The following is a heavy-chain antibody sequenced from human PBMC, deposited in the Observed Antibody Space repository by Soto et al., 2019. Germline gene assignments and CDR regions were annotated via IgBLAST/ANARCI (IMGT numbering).Heavy chain of an antibody. Sequence: HPGGSLRLSCVASGFTLSTFAMTWVRQTPGKGLEWVATVGDDGFRTNVADSVKGRFIISRDNSKDTLSLEMSSLRVEDTGIYYCATKFRSYFDHWGQGVRVTVSS. CDR2: VGDDGFRT. V-gene: IGHV3-23*01. J-gene: IGHJ4*02. CDR3: ATKFRSYFDH. CDR1: GFTLSTFA.